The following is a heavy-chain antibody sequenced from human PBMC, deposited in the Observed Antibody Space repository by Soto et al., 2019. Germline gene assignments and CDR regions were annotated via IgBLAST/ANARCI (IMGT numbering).Heavy chain of an antibody. V-gene: IGHV1-3*01. CDR2: INAGNGNT. D-gene: IGHD3-3*01. Sequence: ASVKVSCKASGYTFTSYAMHWVRQATGQRLEWMGWINAGNGNTKYSQKFQGRVTITRDTSASTAYMELSSLRSEDTAVYYCARDLSVDYDFWSGYPRHYYYYGMDVWGKGTPVPAPQ. J-gene: IGHJ6*04. CDR3: ARDLSVDYDFWSGYPRHYYYYGMDV. CDR1: GYTFTSYA.